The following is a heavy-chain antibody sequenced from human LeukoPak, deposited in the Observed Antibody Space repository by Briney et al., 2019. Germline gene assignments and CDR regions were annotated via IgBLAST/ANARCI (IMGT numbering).Heavy chain of an antibody. J-gene: IGHJ4*02. Sequence: GVSLRLSCAASGFIFSNYAMSWVRQVPGRGLEWVSTISSRGDSTYVADSVKGRFTISRVNSKNSLYLQMNTVRAEDTAVYYCVKGPRPDITVAHTVENWGQGTLVTVSS. D-gene: IGHD6-19*01. CDR3: VKGPRPDITVAHTVEN. V-gene: IGHV3-23*01. CDR2: ISSRGDST. CDR1: GFIFSNYA.